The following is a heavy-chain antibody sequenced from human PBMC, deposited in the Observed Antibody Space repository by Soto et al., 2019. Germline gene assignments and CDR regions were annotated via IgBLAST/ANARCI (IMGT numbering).Heavy chain of an antibody. CDR2: IYPGDSDT. V-gene: IGHV5-51*01. J-gene: IGHJ6*03. CDR1: GYSFTTDW. CDR3: ARHNGRLGVVINSYYYDMDV. D-gene: IGHD3-3*01. Sequence: PGESLKISCKGLGYSFTTDWIGWVRQIPGKGLEWMGIIYPGDSDTRYSPSFQGQVTISADKSISTAYLQWSSLKASDTAMYYCARHNGRLGVVINSYYYDMDVWGKGTTVTVAS.